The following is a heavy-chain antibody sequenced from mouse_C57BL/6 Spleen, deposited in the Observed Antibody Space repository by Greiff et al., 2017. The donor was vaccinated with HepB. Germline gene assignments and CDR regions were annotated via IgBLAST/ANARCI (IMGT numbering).Heavy chain of an antibody. CDR2: INPNNGGT. D-gene: IGHD2-5*01. CDR3: ARSSHYSNYQYFDV. CDR1: GYTFTDYY. Sequence: EVQLQQSGPELVKPGASVKISCKASGYTFTDYYMNWVKQSHGKSLEWIGDINPNNGGTSYNQKFKGKATLTVDKSSSTAYMELRSLTSEDSAVYYCARSSHYSNYQYFDVWGTGTTVTVSS. J-gene: IGHJ1*03. V-gene: IGHV1-26*01.